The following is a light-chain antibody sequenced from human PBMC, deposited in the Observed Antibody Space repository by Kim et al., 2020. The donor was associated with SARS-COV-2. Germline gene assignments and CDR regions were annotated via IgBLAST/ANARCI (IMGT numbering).Light chain of an antibody. CDR3: SSYTSSSTPHVV. Sequence: SITISCTGTSSDVGGYNYDSWYQQHPGKAPKLMIYDVSNRPSGVSNRFSGSKSGNTAYLTISGLQAEDEADYYCSSYTSSSTPHVVFGGGTQLTVL. CDR1: SSDVGGYNY. CDR2: DVS. V-gene: IGLV2-14*03. J-gene: IGLJ2*01.